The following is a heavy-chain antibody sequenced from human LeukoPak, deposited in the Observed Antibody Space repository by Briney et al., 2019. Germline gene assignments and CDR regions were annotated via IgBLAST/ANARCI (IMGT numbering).Heavy chain of an antibody. Sequence: GGSLRLSCTASGFNFGIYGMHWVRQAPGKGLEWVVVMWDDGTNEYYVESVKGRFTISRDNAKNSLYLQMNSLRAEDTAVYYCARGRFVRGVMGTYYFDYWGQGTLVTVSS. CDR1: GFNFGIYG. CDR3: ARGRFVRGVMGTYYFDY. CDR2: MWDDGTNE. J-gene: IGHJ4*02. D-gene: IGHD3-10*01. V-gene: IGHV3-33*01.